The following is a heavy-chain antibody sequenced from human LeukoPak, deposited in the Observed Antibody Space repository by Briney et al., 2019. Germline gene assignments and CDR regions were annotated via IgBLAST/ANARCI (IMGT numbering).Heavy chain of an antibody. J-gene: IGHJ4*02. D-gene: IGHD2-15*01. Sequence: GGSLRLSCAASGFTFSSYAMSWVRQAPGKGLEWVSAISGSGGSTYYADSVMGRFTISRDNSKNTLYLQVNSLRAEDTAVYYCAKVAIVVVVAAFDYWGQGTLVTVSS. CDR2: ISGSGGST. CDR1: GFTFSSYA. CDR3: AKVAIVVVVAAFDY. V-gene: IGHV3-23*01.